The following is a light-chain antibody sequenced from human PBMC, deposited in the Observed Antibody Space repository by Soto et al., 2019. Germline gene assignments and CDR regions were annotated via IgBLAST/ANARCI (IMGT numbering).Light chain of an antibody. CDR2: DNS. J-gene: IGLJ2*01. Sequence: QAVVTQPPSLSGAPGQRVTISCTGSRSNIGAGYDVHWYQHLPGTAPKVLIFDNSNRPSGVPDRFSGSKSGTSASLAITGIQAEDAAVYYCHSYEVSLRGPAFCGGNKLTVL. V-gene: IGLV1-40*01. CDR1: RSNIGAGYD. CDR3: HSYEVSLRGPA.